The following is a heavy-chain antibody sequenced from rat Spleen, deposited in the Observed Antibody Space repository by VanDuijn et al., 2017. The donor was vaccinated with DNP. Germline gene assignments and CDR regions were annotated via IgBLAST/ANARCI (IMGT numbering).Heavy chain of an antibody. CDR3: ARHRTIMPYYYAMDA. CDR2: LSYNGGTP. J-gene: IGHJ4*01. V-gene: IGHV5-29*01. D-gene: IGHD1-12*01. Sequence: EVQLVESGGGPVQPGRSLKVSCVASGFIFSNYWMTWVRQAPAKGLEWVATLSYNGGTPYYRDSVKGRFTISRDNAQSTLYLQMDSLRSEDTATYYCARHRTIMPYYYAMDAWGQGASVTVSS. CDR1: GFIFSNYW.